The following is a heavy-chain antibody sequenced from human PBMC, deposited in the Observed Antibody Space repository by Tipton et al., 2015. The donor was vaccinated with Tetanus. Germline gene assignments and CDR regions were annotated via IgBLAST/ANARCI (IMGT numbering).Heavy chain of an antibody. CDR3: ARHGSSIAARPARGWFDP. J-gene: IGHJ5*02. CDR2: IYYSGGT. D-gene: IGHD6-6*01. Sequence: TLSLTCTVSGGSISSSSYYWGWIRQPPGKGLEWIGSIYYSGGTYYNPSLKSRVTISVDTSKNQFSLKLSSVTAADTAVYYCARHGSSIAARPARGWFDPWGQGTLVTVSS. CDR1: GGSISSSSYY. V-gene: IGHV4-39*01.